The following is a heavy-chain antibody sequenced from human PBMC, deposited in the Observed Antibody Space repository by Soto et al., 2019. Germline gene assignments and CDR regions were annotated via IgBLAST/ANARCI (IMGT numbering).Heavy chain of an antibody. CDR3: ARRGRYGDFGRYFDP. V-gene: IGHV4-39*01. D-gene: IGHD4-17*01. CDR1: GGSISSRGYY. J-gene: IGHJ4*02. Sequence: SETLSLTCTVSGGSISSRGYYWGWIRQPPGKGLEWIGTIYYSGSTYYNPSLKSRVTISVDTSKNQFSLKLSSVTAADTAVYYCARRGRYGDFGRYFDPWGQGTLVTVSS. CDR2: IYYSGST.